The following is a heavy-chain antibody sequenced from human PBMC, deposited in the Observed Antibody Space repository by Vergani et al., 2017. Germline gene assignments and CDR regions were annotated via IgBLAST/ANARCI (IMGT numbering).Heavy chain of an antibody. D-gene: IGHD3-3*01. Sequence: VQLVESGGGVVQPGRSLRLSCAASGFTFDDYAMHWVRQAPWKGLEWVSGISWNSGSIGYADSVKGRFTISRDNAKNSLYLQMNSLRAEDTALYYCAKDANYDFWSGYDNPFDYWGQGTLVTVSS. CDR2: ISWNSGSI. J-gene: IGHJ4*02. CDR1: GFTFDDYA. CDR3: AKDANYDFWSGYDNPFDY. V-gene: IGHV3-9*01.